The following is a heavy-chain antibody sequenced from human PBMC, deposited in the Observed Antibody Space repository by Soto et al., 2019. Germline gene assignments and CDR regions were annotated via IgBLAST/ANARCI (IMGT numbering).Heavy chain of an antibody. CDR1: GGSISSYY. CDR2: IYYSGST. V-gene: IGHV4-59*01. CDR3: ARSGGYYDSSGYYPFDY. D-gene: IGHD3-22*01. J-gene: IGHJ4*02. Sequence: PSETLSLTCTVSGGSISSYYWSWIRQPPGKGLEWIGYIYYSGSTNYNPSLKSRVTISVDTSKNQFSLKLSSVTAADTAAYYCARSGGYYDSSGYYPFDYWGQGTLVTVSS.